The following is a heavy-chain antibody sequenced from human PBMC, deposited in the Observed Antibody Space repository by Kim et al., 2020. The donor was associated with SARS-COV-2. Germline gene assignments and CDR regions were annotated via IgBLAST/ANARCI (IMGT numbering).Heavy chain of an antibody. CDR2: INQDGSHE. CDR1: GFTFSSYW. CDR3: ARDHDFTFDY. J-gene: IGHJ4*02. Sequence: GGSLRLSCVASGFTFSSYWMTWVRQAPGKGLEWVANINQDGSHEYYVDSLKGRFTISRDNAKNSLYLQMNSLRAEDTAVYYCARDHDFTFDYWGQGTPVT. V-gene: IGHV3-7*01. D-gene: IGHD1-1*01.